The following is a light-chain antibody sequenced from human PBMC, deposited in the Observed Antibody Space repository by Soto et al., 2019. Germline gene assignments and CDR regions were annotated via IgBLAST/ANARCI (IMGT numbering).Light chain of an antibody. CDR2: SNY. CDR1: SSNVGTNP. V-gene: IGLV1-44*01. CDR3: AAWDNSLSAWL. Sequence: QSVLTQPPSASGTPGQRVVISCSGGSSNVGTNPVSWYQHLPGTAPTLLIYSNYQRHSGVPDRFSGSRSGTSASLAISGLQSDDEADSYCAAWDNSLSAWLFGGGTKLPVL. J-gene: IGLJ3*02.